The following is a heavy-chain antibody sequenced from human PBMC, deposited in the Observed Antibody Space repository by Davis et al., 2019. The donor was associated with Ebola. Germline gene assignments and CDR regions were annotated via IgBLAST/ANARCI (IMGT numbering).Heavy chain of an antibody. D-gene: IGHD3-9*01. CDR1: GGSFSGYY. CDR2: INHSGST. CDR3: ARDTHDILVGFDP. V-gene: IGHV4-34*01. J-gene: IGHJ5*02. Sequence: PSETLSLTCAVYGGSFSGYYWSWIRQPPGKGLEWIGEINHSGSTNYNPSLKSRVTISVDTSKNKFSLKLSSVTAADTAVYYCARDTHDILVGFDPWGQGTLVTVSS.